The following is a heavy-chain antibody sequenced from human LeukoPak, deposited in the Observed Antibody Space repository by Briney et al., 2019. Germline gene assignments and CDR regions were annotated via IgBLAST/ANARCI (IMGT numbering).Heavy chain of an antibody. J-gene: IGHJ5*02. CDR3: AREGYCSGGSCYQEGGWFDP. CDR1: GFTFSSYD. D-gene: IGHD2-15*01. Sequence: GGSLRLSCAASGFTFSSYDMHWVRQAPGKGLVWVSRINSDGSSTSYADSVKGRFTISRDNAKNTLYLQMNSLRAEDTAVYYCAREGYCSGGSCYQEGGWFDPWGQGTLVTVSS. CDR2: INSDGSST. V-gene: IGHV3-74*01.